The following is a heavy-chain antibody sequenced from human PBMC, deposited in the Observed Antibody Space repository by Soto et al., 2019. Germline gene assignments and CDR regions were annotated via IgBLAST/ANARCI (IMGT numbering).Heavy chain of an antibody. V-gene: IGHV1-46*01. CDR1: GYTFTGYY. Sequence: ASVKVSCKASGYTFTGYYIHWVRRARGQGLEWMGWINPNSGSTSYAQKFQGRVTMTRDTSTSTVYMELSSLRSEDTAVYYCARGTGYSSSWYPDYYYYGMDVWGQGTTVTVSS. D-gene: IGHD6-13*01. CDR2: INPNSGST. J-gene: IGHJ6*02. CDR3: ARGTGYSSSWYPDYYYYGMDV.